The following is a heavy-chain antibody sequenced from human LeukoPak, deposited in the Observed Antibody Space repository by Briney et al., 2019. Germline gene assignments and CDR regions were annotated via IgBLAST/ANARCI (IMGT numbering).Heavy chain of an antibody. J-gene: IGHJ4*02. CDR2: ISGSGGST. D-gene: IGHD3-22*01. CDR1: GFTFSSYA. Sequence: GGSLRLSCAASGFTFSSYAMSWVRQAPGKGLEWVSAISGSGGSTYYADSVKGRFTISRDNSKNTLYLQMNSLRAEDTAVYYCASGLEYYHDSSGYYFGYWGQGTLVTVSS. V-gene: IGHV3-23*01. CDR3: ASGLEYYHDSSGYYFGY.